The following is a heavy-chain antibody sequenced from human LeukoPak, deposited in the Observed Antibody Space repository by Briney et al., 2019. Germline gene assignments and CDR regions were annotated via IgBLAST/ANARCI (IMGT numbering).Heavy chain of an antibody. CDR2: ISGSGVST. V-gene: IGHV3-23*01. CDR1: GFTFSNYG. D-gene: IGHD3-9*01. CDR3: AKVNDILTSFFEYWYFDL. J-gene: IGHJ2*01. Sequence: GGSLRLSCAASGFTFSNYGMSWVRQAPGKGLEWVSGISGSGVSTFYADSVKGRFTISRDNSKNTLYLQMNSLRADDTAVYYCAKVNDILTSFFEYWYFDLWGRGTLVTVSS.